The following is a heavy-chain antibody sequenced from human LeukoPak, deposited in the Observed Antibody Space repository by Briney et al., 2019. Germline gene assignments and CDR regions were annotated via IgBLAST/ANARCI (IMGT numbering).Heavy chain of an antibody. CDR2: FSGSDGSA. J-gene: IGHJ6*03. CDR3: AKDSGSTWYNYMDV. D-gene: IGHD6-13*01. V-gene: IGHV3-23*01. Sequence: PGGSLRLSCAASGFTVSTYGMSWVRQAPGKGPEWVSGFSGSDGSAYYADSVKGRFTISRDNSQNTLYLQMNSLRAEDTAVYYCAKDSGSTWYNYMDVWGKGTTVTVSS. CDR1: GFTVSTYG.